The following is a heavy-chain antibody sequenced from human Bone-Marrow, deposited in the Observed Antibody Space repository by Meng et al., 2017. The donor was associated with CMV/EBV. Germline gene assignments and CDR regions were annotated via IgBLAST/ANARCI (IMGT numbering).Heavy chain of an antibody. Sequence: GGSLRLSCAASGFTFSSYWMSWVRQAPGKGLEWVANIKQDGSEKYYVDSVKGRFTISRDNAKNSLYLQMSSLRAEDTAVYYCARDYLAFISGPFDYWGQGTLVTVSS. CDR2: IKQDGSEK. CDR3: ARDYLAFISGPFDY. D-gene: IGHD6-19*01. J-gene: IGHJ4*02. V-gene: IGHV3-7*01. CDR1: GFTFSSYW.